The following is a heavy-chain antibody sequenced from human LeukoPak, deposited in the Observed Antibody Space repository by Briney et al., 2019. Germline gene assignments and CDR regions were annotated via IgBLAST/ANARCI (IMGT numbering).Heavy chain of an antibody. CDR1: GGSIRSSSYY. CDR3: ARPLTGYSNSFVF. Sequence: PSETLSLTCTVSGGSIRSSSYYWGWIRQPPGKGLEWLGSVSYSGSPYYNPPLKSRVTISIDTSKNQFSLRLTSVTAADTAVYYCARPLTGYSNSFVFWGQGTLVTVSS. CDR2: VSYSGSP. D-gene: IGHD4-11*01. J-gene: IGHJ4*02. V-gene: IGHV4-39*01.